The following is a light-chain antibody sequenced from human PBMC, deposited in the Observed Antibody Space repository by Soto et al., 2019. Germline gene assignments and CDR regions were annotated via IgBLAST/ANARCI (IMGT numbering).Light chain of an antibody. CDR2: LNSDGSH. V-gene: IGLV4-69*01. Sequence: QPVLTQAPSASASLGASVKLTCTLSSGHSSYTIAWHQQQPEKGPRYLMTLNSDGSHSKGDGIPDRFSGSSSGAERYLSIPSLQFEDEGNNLCQPGGTGIELFGGGPMLPAL. CDR3: QPGGTGIEL. CDR1: SGHSSYT. J-gene: IGLJ3*02.